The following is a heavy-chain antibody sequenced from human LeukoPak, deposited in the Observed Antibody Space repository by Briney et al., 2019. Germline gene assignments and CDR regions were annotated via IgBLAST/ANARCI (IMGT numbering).Heavy chain of an antibody. Sequence: GGSLRLSCAASGFTFSSYWMSWVRQAPGKGLEWVANIKQDGSEKYYVDSVKGRFTISRDNAKNSLYLQMNSLRAEDTAVYYCARGGGGFSGYDFPHFDYWGQGTLVTVSS. CDR1: GFTFSSYW. J-gene: IGHJ4*02. CDR3: ARGGGGFSGYDFPHFDY. V-gene: IGHV3-7*01. CDR2: IKQDGSEK. D-gene: IGHD5-12*01.